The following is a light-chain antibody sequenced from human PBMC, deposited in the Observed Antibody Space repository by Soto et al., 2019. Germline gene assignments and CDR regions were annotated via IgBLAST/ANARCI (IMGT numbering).Light chain of an antibody. V-gene: IGKV3-11*01. CDR3: QQRSNWPPLT. J-gene: IGKJ4*01. CDR2: DAS. CDR1: QSVSSS. Sequence: EIVLTQSPATLSVSPGERATLSCRASQSVSSSLAWYQHKPGQAPRLLIYDASNRATGIPARFSGSGSGIDFTLTISSLEPEDFAVYYCQQRSNWPPLTFGGGTKVEIK.